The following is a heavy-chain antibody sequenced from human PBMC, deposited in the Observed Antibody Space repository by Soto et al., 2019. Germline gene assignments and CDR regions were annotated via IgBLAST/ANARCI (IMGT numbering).Heavy chain of an antibody. CDR1: GGSISSSSYY. CDR3: ARRQGTSVLRINWFDP. D-gene: IGHD1-1*01. J-gene: IGHJ5*02. CDR2: IYYSGST. V-gene: IGHV4-39*01. Sequence: SETLSLTCTVSGGSISSSSYYWGWIRQPPGKGLEWIGSIYYSGSTYYNPSLKSRVTISVDTSKNQFSLKLSSVTAADTAVYYCARRQGTSVLRINWFDPWGQGTLVTVSS.